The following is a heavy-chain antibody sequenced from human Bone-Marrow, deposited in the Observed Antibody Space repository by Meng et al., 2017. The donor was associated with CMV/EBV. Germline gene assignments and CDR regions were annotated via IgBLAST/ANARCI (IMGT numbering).Heavy chain of an antibody. V-gene: IGHV3-48*04. J-gene: IGHJ4*02. CDR2: ISSSSSTI. CDR3: ARDSRYCSSTSCPRFDY. Sequence: GGSLRLSCAASGFTFSSYSMNWVRQAPGKGLEWVSYISSSSSTIYYADSVKGRFTISRDNAKNSLYLQMNSLRAEDTAVYYCARDSRYCSSTSCPRFDYWRQGTLVTSPQ. CDR1: GFTFSSYS. D-gene: IGHD2-2*01.